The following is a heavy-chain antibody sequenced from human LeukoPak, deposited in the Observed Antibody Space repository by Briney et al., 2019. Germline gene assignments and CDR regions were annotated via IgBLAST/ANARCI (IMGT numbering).Heavy chain of an antibody. CDR2: IDGGGGGT. V-gene: IGHV3-23*01. CDR1: GFTFSNDV. D-gene: IGHD6-19*01. CDR3: AKEWQWLVLLNFDY. Sequence: GGSLRLSCAASGFTFSNDVMSWVRQAPGKGPEWVSSIDGGGGGTDYADSVRGRFTISRDNFKNTSYLQMNSLRAEDTAVYYCAKEWQWLVLLNFDYWGQGTLVTVSS. J-gene: IGHJ4*02.